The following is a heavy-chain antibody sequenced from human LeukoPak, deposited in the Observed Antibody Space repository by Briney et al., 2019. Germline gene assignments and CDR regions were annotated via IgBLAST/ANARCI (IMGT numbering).Heavy chain of an antibody. J-gene: IGHJ4*02. CDR3: AKDIYWSPYGDLDY. Sequence: GGSLRLSRAASGFTFDDYAMHWVRQAPGKGLEWVSGISWNSGSIGYEDSVKGRFTISRDNAKNSLYLQMNSLRAEDTALYYCAKDIYWSPYGDLDYWGQGTLVTVSS. V-gene: IGHV3-9*01. D-gene: IGHD2-8*02. CDR2: ISWNSGSI. CDR1: GFTFDDYA.